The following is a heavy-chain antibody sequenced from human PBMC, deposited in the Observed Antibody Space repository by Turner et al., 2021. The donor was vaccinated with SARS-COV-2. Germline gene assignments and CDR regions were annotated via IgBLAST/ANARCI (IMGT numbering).Heavy chain of an antibody. J-gene: IGHJ5*01. V-gene: IGHV3-7*01. Sequence: EVQLVESGGGLVQPGGSLRLSWVGSGFTFCRYWMGWVRQAPGKGLEWVANKKEDGTSKYYVDSGKGRFTTSRDNAENSVYLEMNSLRVEDTAVYYCARHGSWNYDSWGQGTLVTVSS. CDR2: KKEDGTSK. D-gene: IGHD1-7*01. CDR3: ARHGSWNYDS. CDR1: GFTFCRYW.